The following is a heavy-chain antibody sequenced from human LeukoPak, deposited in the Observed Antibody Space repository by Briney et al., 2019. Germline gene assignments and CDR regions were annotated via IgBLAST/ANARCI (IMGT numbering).Heavy chain of an antibody. V-gene: IGHV1-46*01. D-gene: IGHD7-27*01. CDR2: INPSGGST. J-gene: IGHJ4*02. CDR1: GYTFTSYY. CDR3: ARNPPRTGDFNS. Sequence: ASVKVSCKASGYTFTSYYIHWVRQAPGQGLEWMGIINPSGGSTNYAQDFQGRVTMTRDTSTNTAYMELSALTSEDTAVYYCARNPPRTGDFNSWGQGALVTVSS.